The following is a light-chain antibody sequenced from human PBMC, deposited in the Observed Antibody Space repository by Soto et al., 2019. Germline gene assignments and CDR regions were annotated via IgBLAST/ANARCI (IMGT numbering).Light chain of an antibody. CDR2: GNS. CDR1: SSSIGAGYD. CDR3: CSYAGSYTSLYV. V-gene: IGLV1-40*01. Sequence: QSVLTQPPSVSGAPGHRVTISCTGSSSSIGAGYDVHWYQQLPGTAPKLLIYGNSNRPSGIPDRFSGSRSGTSASLAITGLQAEDEADYYCCSYAGSYTSLYVFGTGTKVTVL. J-gene: IGLJ1*01.